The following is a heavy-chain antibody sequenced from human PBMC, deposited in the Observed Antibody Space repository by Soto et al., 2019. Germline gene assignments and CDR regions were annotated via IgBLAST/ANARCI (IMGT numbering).Heavy chain of an antibody. V-gene: IGHV4-39*01. CDR2: VFYTGFT. D-gene: IGHD1-20*01. CDR3: ATSQKGYNWNYFDH. CDR1: GASISGSYYY. Sequence: SETLSLTXAVSGASISGSYYYWAWLRQSPGKGPEWIGSVFYTGFTSYNPSLESRVSVSVDTSKSQFSLKLSAVTAADTAVYYCATSQKGYNWNYFDHWGQGALVTVSS. J-gene: IGHJ4*02.